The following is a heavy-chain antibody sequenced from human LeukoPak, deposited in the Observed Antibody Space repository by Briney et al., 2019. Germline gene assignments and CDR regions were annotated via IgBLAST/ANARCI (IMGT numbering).Heavy chain of an antibody. Sequence: SVKVSCKASGGTFSSYAISWVRQAPGQGLEWMGRIIPILGIANYAQKFQGRVTITADKSTSTAYMELSSLRSEDTAVYYCASSNSPGIAVAGRGDWFDPWGQGTLVTVSS. CDR1: GGTFSSYA. V-gene: IGHV1-69*04. CDR2: IIPILGIA. D-gene: IGHD6-19*01. J-gene: IGHJ5*02. CDR3: ASSNSPGIAVAGRGDWFDP.